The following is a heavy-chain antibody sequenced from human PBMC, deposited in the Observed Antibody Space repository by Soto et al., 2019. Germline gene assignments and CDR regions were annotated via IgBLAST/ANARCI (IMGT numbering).Heavy chain of an antibody. D-gene: IGHD4-17*01. Sequence: QVQLVESGGGVVQPGRSLRLSCAASGFTFSSYGMHWVRQAPGKGLEWVAVISYDGSNKYYADSVKGRFTISRDNSKNPLYLQMNCLRAEDTAVYYCAKKRSNTVIDYWGQGTLVTVSS. J-gene: IGHJ4*02. CDR3: AKKRSNTVIDY. V-gene: IGHV3-30*18. CDR2: ISYDGSNK. CDR1: GFTFSSYG.